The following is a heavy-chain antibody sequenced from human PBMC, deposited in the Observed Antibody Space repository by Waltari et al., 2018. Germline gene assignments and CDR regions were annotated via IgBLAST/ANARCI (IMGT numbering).Heavy chain of an antibody. CDR3: ARDRNCSSTSCPSHYYYYMDV. J-gene: IGHJ6*03. Sequence: QLVQSGAEVKKPGSSVKVSCKASGGTFSSYAISWVRQAPGQGLEWMGGIIPILGIANYAQKFQGRVTITADKSTSTAYMELSSLRSEDTAVYYCARDRNCSSTSCPSHYYYYMDVWGKGTTVTVSS. CDR2: IIPILGIA. V-gene: IGHV1-69*10. D-gene: IGHD2-2*01. CDR1: GGTFSSYA.